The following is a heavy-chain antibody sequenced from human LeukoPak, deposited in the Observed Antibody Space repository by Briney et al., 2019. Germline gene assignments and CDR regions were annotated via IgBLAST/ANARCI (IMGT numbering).Heavy chain of an antibody. CDR1: GFTFSTYS. Sequence: GGSLRLSCAASGFTFSTYSMNWVRHAPGKGLGWVSSISISVGFISYADSVKGRFSISRDHAKKSLYLHVNSVRVEDTAVYYCARAGSHSSSIDYWGQGTLVTVSS. J-gene: IGHJ4*02. D-gene: IGHD6-19*01. V-gene: IGHV3-21*01. CDR2: ISISVGFI. CDR3: ARAGSHSSSIDY.